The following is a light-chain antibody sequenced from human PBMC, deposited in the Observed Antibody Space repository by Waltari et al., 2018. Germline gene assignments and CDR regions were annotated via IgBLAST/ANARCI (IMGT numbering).Light chain of an antibody. CDR2: DAS. CDR3: QQYDNLPLT. CDR1: YDIHNY. J-gene: IGKJ4*01. V-gene: IGKV1-33*01. Sequence: DIHLTQSPSSLYASVVDICTITCPSLYDIHNYLNWYQQKPGKAPKLLIYDASNWETGVPSRFSGSGSGTDFTFTISSLQPEDIATYYCQQYDNLPLTFGGGTKVEIK.